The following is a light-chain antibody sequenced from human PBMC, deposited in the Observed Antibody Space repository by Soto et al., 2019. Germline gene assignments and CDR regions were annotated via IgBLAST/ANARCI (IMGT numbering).Light chain of an antibody. V-gene: IGKV3-20*01. CDR2: GAS. Sequence: EIVLTQSPGTLSMSVGDRATLSCRASQSVSENYLAWYQQKPGQSPWLLIYGASRRATGVPDRFSGSGSGTDFPLTISRLEPEDFAIYYCQQYATSRSFGQGTRVDIK. CDR3: QQYATSRS. CDR1: QSVSENY. J-gene: IGKJ1*01.